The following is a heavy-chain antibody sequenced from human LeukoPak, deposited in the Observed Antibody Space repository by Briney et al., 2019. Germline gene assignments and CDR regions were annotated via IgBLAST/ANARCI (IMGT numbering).Heavy chain of an antibody. J-gene: IGHJ4*02. V-gene: IGHV4-30-4*08. Sequence: SQTLSLTCTVSGGSISSGDYYWSWIRQPPGKGLEWIGYIYYSGGTYYNPSLKSRVTISVDTSKNQFSLKLSSVTAADTAVYYCARDVFSRGYCSSTSCQMGYWGQGTLVTVSS. CDR2: IYYSGGT. CDR3: ARDVFSRGYCSSTSCQMGY. D-gene: IGHD2-2*01. CDR1: GGSISSGDYY.